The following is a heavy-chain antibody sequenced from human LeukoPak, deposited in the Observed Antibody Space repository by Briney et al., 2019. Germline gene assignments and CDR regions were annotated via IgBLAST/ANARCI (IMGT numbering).Heavy chain of an antibody. V-gene: IGHV4-39*07. CDR1: GGSISSSSYY. J-gene: IGHJ4*02. D-gene: IGHD4-11*01. CDR2: IYYSGST. Sequence: KPSETLSLTCTVSGGSISSSSYYWGWIRQPPGKGLEWIGSIYYSGSTYYNPSLKSRVTISVDTSKNQFSPKLSSVTAADTAVYYCASRPSTMTTVTPPDYWGQGTLVTVSS. CDR3: ASRPSTMTTVTPPDY.